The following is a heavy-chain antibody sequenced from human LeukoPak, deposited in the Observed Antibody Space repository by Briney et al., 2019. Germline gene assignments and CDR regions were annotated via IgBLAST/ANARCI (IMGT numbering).Heavy chain of an antibody. CDR1: GGSISSYY. V-gene: IGHV4-59*01. J-gene: IGHJ4*02. CDR2: IYYSGST. Sequence: PSETPSLTCTVSGGSISSYYWSWIRQPPGKGLEWIGYIYYSGSTNYNPSLKSRVTISVDTSKNHFSLKLSSVTAADTAVYYCARVKQLYSNYEGGFDYWGQGTLVTVSS. D-gene: IGHD4-11*01. CDR3: ARVKQLYSNYEGGFDY.